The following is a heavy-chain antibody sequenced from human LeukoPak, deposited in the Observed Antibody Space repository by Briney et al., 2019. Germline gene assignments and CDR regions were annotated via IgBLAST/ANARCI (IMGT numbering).Heavy chain of an antibody. Sequence: SVKVSCMASGGTFSSYAISWVRQAPGQGLEWMGGVIPIFGTANYAQKFQGRVTITADESTSTAYMELSSLRSEDTAVYYCARGLGDCSSTSCPDAFDIWGQGTMVTVSS. D-gene: IGHD2-2*03. CDR1: GGTFSSYA. CDR2: VIPIFGTA. J-gene: IGHJ3*02. CDR3: ARGLGDCSSTSCPDAFDI. V-gene: IGHV1-69*13.